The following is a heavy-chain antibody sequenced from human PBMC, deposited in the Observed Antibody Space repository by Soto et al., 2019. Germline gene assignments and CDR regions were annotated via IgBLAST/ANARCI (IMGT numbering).Heavy chain of an antibody. D-gene: IGHD6-6*01. V-gene: IGHV4-34*01. CDR3: ANQGSSASYDY. CDR1: GGSFSGYY. CDR2: INHSGST. Sequence: LSLTCAVYGGSFSGYYWSWIRQPPGKGLEWIGEINHSGSTNYNPSLKSRVTISVDTSKNQFSLKLSSVTAADTAVYYCANQGSSASYDYWGQGTLVTVS. J-gene: IGHJ4*02.